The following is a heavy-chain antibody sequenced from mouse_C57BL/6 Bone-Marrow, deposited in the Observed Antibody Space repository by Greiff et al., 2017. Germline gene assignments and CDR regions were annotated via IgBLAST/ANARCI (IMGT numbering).Heavy chain of an antibody. Sequence: VQLQQSGPELVKPGASVKLSCKASGYTFTSYDINWVKQRPGKGLEWIGWIYPRDGSTKYNEKFKGKATLTVDKSSSTAYMELHSLTSEHSAVYSGASLDVGGSSDDWYFDDWGPGTTVTVSS. CDR3: ASLDVGGSSDDWYFDD. CDR1: GYTFTSYD. D-gene: IGHD1-1*01. CDR2: IYPRDGST. V-gene: IGHV1-85*01. J-gene: IGHJ1*01.